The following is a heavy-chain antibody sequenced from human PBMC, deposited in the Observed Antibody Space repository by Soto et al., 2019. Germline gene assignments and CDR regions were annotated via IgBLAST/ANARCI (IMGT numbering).Heavy chain of an antibody. CDR3: ATDILDY. Sequence: EVQLVESGGDLVPPGGSLRLPCVASGFTFGNYWMPWARRAPGKGLEWVANINQHGTEKFYVDSVEGRFSISRDNAYHSVYLQMNSLRAEDTAIYYCATDILDYWGQGTSVTVSS. J-gene: IGHJ4*02. V-gene: IGHV3-7*05. CDR1: GFTFGNYW. CDR2: INQHGTEK.